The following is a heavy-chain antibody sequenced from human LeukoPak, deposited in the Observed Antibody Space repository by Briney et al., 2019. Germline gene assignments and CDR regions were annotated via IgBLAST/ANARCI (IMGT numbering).Heavy chain of an antibody. CDR3: AKCLGDGTNYYFAH. D-gene: IGHD4/OR15-4a*01. V-gene: IGHV3-23*01. Sequence: HAGASLRLSCAASGFTFSSYAMGWVRLAPGKGLEWVSLISGSGDNSYHADSVKGRFTISRDNSKNTLYLQMSSLRAEDTALYYCAKCLGDGTNYYFAHWGQGTLVTVSS. J-gene: IGHJ4*02. CDR2: ISGSGDNS. CDR1: GFTFSSYA.